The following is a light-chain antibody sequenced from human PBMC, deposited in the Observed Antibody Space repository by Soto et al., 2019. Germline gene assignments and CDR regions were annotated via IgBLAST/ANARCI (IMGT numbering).Light chain of an antibody. Sequence: EMVMTQSPASLSVFPGERATLSCRASQSVSSNLAWYQEKPGQAPRLLIYGASARATGIPARFSGSGSGSQFTLTIDSMQSEDSGVYYCQQYENWPRTFGQGTKVDIK. CDR3: QQYENWPRT. V-gene: IGKV3-15*01. CDR1: QSVSSN. CDR2: GAS. J-gene: IGKJ1*01.